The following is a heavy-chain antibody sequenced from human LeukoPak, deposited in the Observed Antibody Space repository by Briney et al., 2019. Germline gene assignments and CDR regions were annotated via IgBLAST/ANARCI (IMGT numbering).Heavy chain of an antibody. CDR3: ARARITMVRGVISPNWFDP. V-gene: IGHV4-34*01. CDR2: INHSGST. J-gene: IGHJ5*02. D-gene: IGHD3-10*01. Sequence: SETLSLTCAVYGGSFSGYYWSWIRQPPGKGLEWIGEINHSGSTNYNPSLKSRVTISVDTSKNQFSLKLSSVTAADTAVYYCARARITMVRGVISPNWFDPWGQGTLVTVSS. CDR1: GGSFSGYY.